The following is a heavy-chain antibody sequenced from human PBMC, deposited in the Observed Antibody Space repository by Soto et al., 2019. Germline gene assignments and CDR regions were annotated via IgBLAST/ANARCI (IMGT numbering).Heavy chain of an antibody. V-gene: IGHV1-18*01. D-gene: IGHD3-16*01. Sequence: QVQLVQTGVEVKKPGASVKVSCKAMGYTFTNYGLSWVRQAPGEGLEWLGWISAYNGHTKYGQKVQDRVNLTTDTYASTAYLELGSLTSDDTAVYYCVRGDGGYFDHWGQGALVLVSS. CDR1: GYTFTNYG. CDR2: ISAYNGHT. CDR3: VRGDGGYFDH. J-gene: IGHJ4*02.